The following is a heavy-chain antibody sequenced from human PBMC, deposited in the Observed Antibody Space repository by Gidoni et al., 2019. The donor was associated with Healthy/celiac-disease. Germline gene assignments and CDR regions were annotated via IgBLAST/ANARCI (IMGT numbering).Heavy chain of an antibody. V-gene: IGHV1-18*01. CDR3: ARVPEFTNYDFWSGYSPSSAFDI. CDR2: TSAYNGNT. Sequence: QVQLVQSGAEVKTPGASVKVSCKAFGYTFTSTGLSWARQAAGQGLEWMGWTSAYNGNTNYAQKLQGRVTMTKDTSTSTAYMELRSLRSDDTAVYYCARVPEFTNYDFWSGYSPSSAFDIWGQGTMVTVSS. D-gene: IGHD3-3*01. CDR1: GYTFTSTG. J-gene: IGHJ3*02.